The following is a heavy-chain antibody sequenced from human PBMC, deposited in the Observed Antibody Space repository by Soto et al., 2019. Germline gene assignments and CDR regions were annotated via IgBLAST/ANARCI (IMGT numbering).Heavy chain of an antibody. V-gene: IGHV3-30-3*01. Sequence: QVQLVESGGGVVQPGRSLRLSCAASGFTFSNYAMHWVRQTPGKGLEWVAVMSYDGSSTYYADSVKGRFTISRDNSKNTLYLQMNSLRAEDSAVFYCARGGVAAAGTRRYYFDYWGQGTLVTVSS. CDR3: ARGGVAAAGTRRYYFDY. CDR1: GFTFSNYA. D-gene: IGHD6-13*01. CDR2: MSYDGSST. J-gene: IGHJ4*02.